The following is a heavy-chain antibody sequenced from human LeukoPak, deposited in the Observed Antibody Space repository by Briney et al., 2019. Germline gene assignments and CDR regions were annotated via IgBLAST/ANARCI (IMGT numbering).Heavy chain of an antibody. V-gene: IGHV4-39*01. Sequence: SETLSLTCTVSGGSISSSSYYWGWIRQPPGKGLEWIGSIYYSGSTYYNPSLKSRVTISVDTSKNQFSLKLSSVTAADTAVYYCARPFSYSSGWYYFVYWGQGTLVTVSS. CDR1: GGSISSSSYY. D-gene: IGHD6-19*01. J-gene: IGHJ4*02. CDR3: ARPFSYSSGWYYFVY. CDR2: IYYSGST.